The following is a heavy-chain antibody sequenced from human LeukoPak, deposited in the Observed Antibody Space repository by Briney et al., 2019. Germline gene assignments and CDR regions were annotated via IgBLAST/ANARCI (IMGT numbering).Heavy chain of an antibody. J-gene: IGHJ4*02. V-gene: IGHV3-15*01. CDR3: TRQQLVFDC. D-gene: IGHD6-13*01. CDR2: IKSKTDGGTT. Sequence: GGSLRLSCAASGFTFSTYWMSWVRQAPGKGLEWVGLIKSKTDGGTTDYAAPMKGRFTISRDDSKNTLYLQMNNLKIDDIAVYYCTRQQLVFDCWGQGTLVTVSS. CDR1: GFTFSTYW.